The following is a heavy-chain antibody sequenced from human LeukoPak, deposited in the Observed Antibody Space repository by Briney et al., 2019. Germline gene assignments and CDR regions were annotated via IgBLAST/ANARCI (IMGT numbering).Heavy chain of an antibody. D-gene: IGHD3-3*01. CDR1: GFTFSSYS. V-gene: IGHV3-48*02. CDR3: ARESGFWSGYPYTSFDY. Sequence: GGSLRLSCAASGFTFSSYSMNWVRQAPGKGLEWVSYISSSSSTIYYADSVKGRFTISGDNAKNSLYLQMNSLRDEDTAVYYCARESGFWSGYPYTSFDYWGQGTLVTVSS. J-gene: IGHJ4*02. CDR2: ISSSSSTI.